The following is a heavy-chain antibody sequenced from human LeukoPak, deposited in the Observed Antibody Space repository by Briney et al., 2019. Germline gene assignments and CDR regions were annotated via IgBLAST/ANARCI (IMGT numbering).Heavy chain of an antibody. CDR1: GFTFSSYG. J-gene: IGHJ4*02. CDR2: ISHDGSNK. D-gene: IGHD3-22*01. V-gene: IGHV3-30*18. CDR3: AKDGLSGSAQRYFFDY. Sequence: GRSLRLSCAASGFTFSSYGMHWVRQAPGKGLEWVAFISHDGSNKYYVDSVKGRFTISRDNSKNSLYLQMNSPRAEDTAVYYCAKDGLSGSAQRYFFDYWGQGSLVIVSS.